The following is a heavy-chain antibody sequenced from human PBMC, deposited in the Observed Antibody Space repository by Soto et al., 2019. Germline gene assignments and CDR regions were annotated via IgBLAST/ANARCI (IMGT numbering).Heavy chain of an antibody. CDR1: GYTLTELS. D-gene: IGHD2-2*01. J-gene: IGHJ6*02. CDR2: FDPEDGET. CDR3: ATAGYCISTSCQAYYYGMDV. Sequence: QVQLVRSGAEVKKPGASVKVSCKVSGYTLTELSMHWVRQAPGKGLEWMGGFDPEDGETIYAQKFQGRVTMTEDTPTDTAYMELSSLRSEDTAVYYCATAGYCISTSCQAYYYGMDVWGQGTTVTVSS. V-gene: IGHV1-24*01.